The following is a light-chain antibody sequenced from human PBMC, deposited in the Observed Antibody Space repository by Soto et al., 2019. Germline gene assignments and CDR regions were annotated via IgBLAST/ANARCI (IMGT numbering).Light chain of an antibody. J-gene: IGLJ1*01. CDR2: EVT. Sequence: QSVLAQPASVSGSPGQSISISCTGTSSDVVTYNRVSWYQQHPGKAPKLIIYEVTDRPSGVSNRFSGSKSGNTASLTISGLQAEDEAEYYCSSYTNINTRACVFGTGTKVTVL. V-gene: IGLV2-14*02. CDR1: SSDVVTYNR. CDR3: SSYTNINTRACV.